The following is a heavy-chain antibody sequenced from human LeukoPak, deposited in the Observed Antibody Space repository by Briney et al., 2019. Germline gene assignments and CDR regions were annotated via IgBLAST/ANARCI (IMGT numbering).Heavy chain of an antibody. CDR3: ARSIAAAGKVIDY. D-gene: IGHD6-13*01. Sequence: HPGGSLRLSCAASGFTVSSNYMSWVRQAPGKGLEWVSVIYSGGSTYYADSVKGRFTISRDNSKNTLYLQMNSLRAEDTAVYYCARSIAAAGKVIDYWGQGTLVTVSS. CDR2: IYSGGST. CDR1: GFTVSSNY. V-gene: IGHV3-66*01. J-gene: IGHJ4*02.